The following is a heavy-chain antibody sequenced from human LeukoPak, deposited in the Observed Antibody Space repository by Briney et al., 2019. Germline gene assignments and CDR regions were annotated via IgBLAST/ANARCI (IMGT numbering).Heavy chain of an antibody. CDR1: GYSFTSYW. Sequence: GESLKISCKGSGYSFTSYWIDWVRQMPGKGLELMGIIYPGDSDTRYSPSFQGQVTISADKSISTAYLQWSSLKASDTAMYYCARPANYDILTGYHNDAFDIWGQGTMVTVSS. CDR2: IYPGDSDT. V-gene: IGHV5-51*01. D-gene: IGHD3-9*01. J-gene: IGHJ3*02. CDR3: ARPANYDILTGYHNDAFDI.